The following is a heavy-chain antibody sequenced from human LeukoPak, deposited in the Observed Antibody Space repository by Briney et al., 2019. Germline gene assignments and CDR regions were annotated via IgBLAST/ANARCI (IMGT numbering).Heavy chain of an antibody. J-gene: IGHJ4*02. Sequence: GGSLRLSCAASGFTFSSYAMSWVRQAPGKGLEWVSAISGSGGSTYYADSVKGRFTISKYNYKNTLYLQMNSLRDEDTAVYYCAKEEEWFGELPYFDYWGQGTLVSVSS. CDR1: GFTFSSYA. V-gene: IGHV3-23*01. CDR2: ISGSGGST. CDR3: AKEEEWFGELPYFDY. D-gene: IGHD3-10*01.